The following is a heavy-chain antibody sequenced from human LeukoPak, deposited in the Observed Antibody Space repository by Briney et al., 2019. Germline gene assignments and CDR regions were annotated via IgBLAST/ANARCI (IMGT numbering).Heavy chain of an antibody. J-gene: IGHJ4*02. Sequence: GGSLRLSCAASGFSFSSYAMSWVRHAPGKGLVWVSRINSDGSTTSYADSVKGRFTISRDNAKNTLYLQMNSLRAEDTAVYYCARERRWLVFDYWGQGSLVTVSS. CDR3: ARERRWLVFDY. CDR2: INSDGSTT. V-gene: IGHV3-74*01. CDR1: GFSFSSYA. D-gene: IGHD6-19*01.